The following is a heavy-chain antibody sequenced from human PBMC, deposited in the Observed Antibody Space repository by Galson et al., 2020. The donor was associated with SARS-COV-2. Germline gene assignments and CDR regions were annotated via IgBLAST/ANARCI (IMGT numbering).Heavy chain of an antibody. D-gene: IGHD6-13*01. CDR3: SRGGRIGAAGTYYYDYMDV. V-gene: IGHV7-4-1*02. Sequence: ASVKVYCKASGYTFTSHAINWVRQAPGQGLQWVGWINSNTGNPTYAQGFKGRFVFSLDTSVTTAYLQISSLKAEDTAVYFCSRGGRIGAAGTYYYDYMDVWGKGTAVTVSS. CDR1: GYTFTSHA. CDR2: INSNTGNP. J-gene: IGHJ6*03.